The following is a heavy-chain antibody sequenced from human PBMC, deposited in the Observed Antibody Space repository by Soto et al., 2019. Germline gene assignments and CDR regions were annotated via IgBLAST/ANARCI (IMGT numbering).Heavy chain of an antibody. D-gene: IGHD3-10*01. J-gene: IGHJ4*02. CDR1: AFTFRSYG. Sequence: GGSLRLSCETSAFTFRSYGMHWVRQAPGKGLEWVASISYDGSNKDYVDSVKGRFTVSRDNSKSTLYLQMYSLRKDDTAVYYCVKDQLLEATSYGSSAFFFWGRGTVVTVSS. V-gene: IGHV3-30*18. CDR3: VKDQLLEATSYGSSAFFF. CDR2: ISYDGSNK.